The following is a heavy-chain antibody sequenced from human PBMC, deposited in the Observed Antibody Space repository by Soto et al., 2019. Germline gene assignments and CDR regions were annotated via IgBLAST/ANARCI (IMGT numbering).Heavy chain of an antibody. V-gene: IGHV3-9*01. CDR3: AKDISLGELSAPDH. CDR2: MSWNRGSI. D-gene: IGHD3-16*02. J-gene: IGHJ4*02. Sequence: VQLVESGGGLVQPGRSLRLSCVASGFTFDDYAMHWVRQAPGKGLEWVSGMSWNRGSIVYADSVKDRFTISRDNAKNSLYLQMNSLRPEDSALYYCAKDISLGELSAPDHWGQGTLVTVSS. CDR1: GFTFDDYA.